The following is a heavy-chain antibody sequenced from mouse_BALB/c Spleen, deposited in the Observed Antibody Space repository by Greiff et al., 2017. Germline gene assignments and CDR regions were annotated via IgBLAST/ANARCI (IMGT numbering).Heavy chain of an antibody. V-gene: IGHV3-2*02. D-gene: IGHD2-14*01. CDR1: GYSITSDYA. CDR2: ISYSGST. CDR3: ARPYYRYDDAMDY. Sequence: EVKLQESGPGLVKPSQSLSLTCTVTGYSITSDYAWNWIRQFPGNKLEWMGYISYSGSTSYNPSLKSRISITRDTSKNQFFLQLNSVTTEDTATYYCARPYYRYDDAMDYWGQGTSVTVSS. J-gene: IGHJ4*01.